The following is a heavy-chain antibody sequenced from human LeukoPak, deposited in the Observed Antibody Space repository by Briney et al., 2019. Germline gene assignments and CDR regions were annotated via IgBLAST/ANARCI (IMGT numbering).Heavy chain of an antibody. J-gene: IGHJ4*02. Sequence: ASVKVSCKASGYTFTSYGFIWGRQAPGQGLEWMGWISAYNGNTNCAQKLQGRVTMTTDTSTSTAYMELRSLRSDDTAVYYCARVTILGATLDYWGQGTLVTVSS. CDR2: ISAYNGNT. CDR1: GYTFTSYG. CDR3: ARVTILGATLDY. V-gene: IGHV1-18*01. D-gene: IGHD1-26*01.